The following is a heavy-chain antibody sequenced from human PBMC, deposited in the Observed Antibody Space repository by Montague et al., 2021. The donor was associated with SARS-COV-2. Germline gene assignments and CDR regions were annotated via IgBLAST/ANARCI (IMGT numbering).Heavy chain of an antibody. D-gene: IGHD3-9*01. CDR2: IDYSGST. J-gene: IGHJ6*02. Sequence: SETLSLTCTVSGGSISTYYWNWIRQSPGKGLEWIGYIDYSGSTNYNPSLQSRVIISVDTSQTQFSLKLNSVTAADTAIYYCARLPYDTYYGMDVWGQGTTVTVSS. CDR3: ARLPYDTYYGMDV. CDR1: GGSISTYY. V-gene: IGHV4-59*01.